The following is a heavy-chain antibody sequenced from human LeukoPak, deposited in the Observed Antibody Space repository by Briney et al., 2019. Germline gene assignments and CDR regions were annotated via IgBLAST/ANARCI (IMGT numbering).Heavy chain of an antibody. Sequence: ASVKVSCKASGYTFTSYYMHWVRQAPGKGLEWMGGFDPEDGETLYAQKLQGRVTMTEDTSTDTAYMELSSLRYEDTAVYYCATAKYSSGWYGAFDIWGQGTMVTVSP. V-gene: IGHV1-24*01. D-gene: IGHD6-19*01. J-gene: IGHJ3*02. CDR1: GYTFTSYY. CDR2: FDPEDGET. CDR3: ATAKYSSGWYGAFDI.